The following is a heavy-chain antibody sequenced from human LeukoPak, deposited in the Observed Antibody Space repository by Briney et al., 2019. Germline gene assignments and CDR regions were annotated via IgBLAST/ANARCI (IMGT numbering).Heavy chain of an antibody. CDR2: IHYSGST. V-gene: IGHV4-59*01. Sequence: SETLSLTCTVSGGSISSYYWSWIRQPPGKGLEWIGYIHYSGSTNYNPSLKSRVTISVDTSKYQLSLKLSSVTAADADVYYGARALPHPFLLDRWGHGTLVTVSS. CDR1: GGSISSYY. D-gene: IGHD3-3*01. J-gene: IGHJ4*03. CDR3: ARALPHPFLLDR.